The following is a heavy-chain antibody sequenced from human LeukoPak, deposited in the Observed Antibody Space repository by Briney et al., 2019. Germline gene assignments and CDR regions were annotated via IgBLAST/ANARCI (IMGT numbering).Heavy chain of an antibody. CDR3: ATVPSGSYGRYYYYGMDV. Sequence: ASVKVSCKVSGYTLTELSMHWVRQAPGKGLEWMGGFDPEDGETIYAQKFQGRVTMTEDTSTDTAYMELSSLRSEDTAAYYCATVPSGSYGRYYYYGMDVWGQGTTVTVSS. CDR2: FDPEDGET. CDR1: GYTLTELS. D-gene: IGHD1-26*01. J-gene: IGHJ6*02. V-gene: IGHV1-24*01.